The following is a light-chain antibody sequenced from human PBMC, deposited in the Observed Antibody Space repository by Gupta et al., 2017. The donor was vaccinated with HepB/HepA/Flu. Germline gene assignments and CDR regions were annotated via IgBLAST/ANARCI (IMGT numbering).Light chain of an antibody. V-gene: IGKV1-39*01. CDR1: QNINSY. CDR3: HQTHTIPQT. J-gene: IGKJ3*01. Sequence: DIQMTQAPSSLSASVGDRVNITCRASQNINSYLNWYLQRPGKAPNLLIYGATSLQHGVPSRFSGSGSGTDFTLTVSRLQPEDFATYFCHQTHTIPQTFGHGTKVDIK. CDR2: GAT.